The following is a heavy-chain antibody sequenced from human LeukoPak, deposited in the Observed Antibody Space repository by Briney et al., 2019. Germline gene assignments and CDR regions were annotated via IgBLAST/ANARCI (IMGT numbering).Heavy chain of an antibody. J-gene: IGHJ4*02. CDR3: ARGRRGYSSPNSGFDY. CDR2: IYSGGST. CDR1: GFTFSDYY. V-gene: IGHV3-66*01. Sequence: GGSLRLSCTVSGFTFSDYYMSWVRQAPGKGLEWVSVIYSGGSTYYADSVKGRFTIPRDNSKNTLYLQMNSLRAEDTAVYYCARGRRGYSSPNSGFDYWGQGTLVTVSS. D-gene: IGHD5-18*01.